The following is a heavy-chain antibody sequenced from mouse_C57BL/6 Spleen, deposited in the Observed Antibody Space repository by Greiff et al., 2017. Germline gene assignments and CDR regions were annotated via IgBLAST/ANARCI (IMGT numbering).Heavy chain of an antibody. V-gene: IGHV1-39*01. CDR3: AREAYGSSPTMDY. CDR2: INPNYGTT. D-gene: IGHD1-1*01. J-gene: IGHJ4*01. Sequence: EVQLQESGPELVKPGASVKISCKASGYSFTDYNMNWVKQSNGKSLEWIGVINPNYGTTSYNQKFKGKATLTVDQSSSTAYMPLNSLTSEDSAVYYCAREAYGSSPTMDYWGQGTSVTVSS. CDR1: GYSFTDYN.